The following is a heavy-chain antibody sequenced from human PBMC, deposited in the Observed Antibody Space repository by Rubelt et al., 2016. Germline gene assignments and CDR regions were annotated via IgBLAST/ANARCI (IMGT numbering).Heavy chain of an antibody. Sequence: GSTSYAQKFQGRVTMTRDTSTSTVYMELSSLRSEDTAVYYCARDGGRSIEALRFDPWGQGTLVTVSS. D-gene: IGHD6-13*01. CDR3: ARDGGRSIEALRFDP. J-gene: IGHJ5*02. CDR2: GST. V-gene: IGHV1-46*01.